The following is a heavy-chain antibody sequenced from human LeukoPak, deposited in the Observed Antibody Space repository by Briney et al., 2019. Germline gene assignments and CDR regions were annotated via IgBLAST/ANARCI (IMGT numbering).Heavy chain of an antibody. CDR1: GGSISSYY. D-gene: IGHD5-18*01. Sequence: SETLSLTCTVSGGSISSYYWSWIRQPPGKGLEWIGYIYYSGNTIYNPSLKSRVTISIDTSKNQFSLKLSSVTAADTAVYYCARRRYNYDYWGQGTLVIVSS. CDR2: IYYSGNT. V-gene: IGHV4-59*01. J-gene: IGHJ4*02. CDR3: ARRRYNYDY.